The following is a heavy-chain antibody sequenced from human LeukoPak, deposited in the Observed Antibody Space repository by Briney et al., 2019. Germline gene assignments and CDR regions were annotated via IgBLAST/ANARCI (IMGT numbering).Heavy chain of an antibody. J-gene: IGHJ4*02. CDR3: AKLLDSGG. Sequence: PGGSLRLSCAASGFAFSSYGMHWVRQAPGKGLEWVAVISYDGSNKYYADSVKGRFTISRDNSKNALYLQMNSLRAEDTAVYYCAKLLDSGGWGQGTLVTVSS. CDR1: GFAFSSYG. V-gene: IGHV3-30*18. D-gene: IGHD3-10*01. CDR2: ISYDGSNK.